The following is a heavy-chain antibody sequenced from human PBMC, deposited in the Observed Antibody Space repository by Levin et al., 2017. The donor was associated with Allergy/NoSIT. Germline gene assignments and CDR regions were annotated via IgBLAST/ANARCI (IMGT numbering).Heavy chain of an antibody. D-gene: IGHD3-10*01. CDR1: GFTFSSYG. Sequence: GGSLRLSCAASGFTFSSYGMHWVRQAPGKGLEWVAVISYDGSNKYYADSVKGRFTISRDNSKNTLYLQMNSLRAEDTAVYYCAKVNFQGVGFAFDIWGQGTMVTVSS. CDR2: ISYDGSNK. CDR3: AKVNFQGVGFAFDI. V-gene: IGHV3-30*18. J-gene: IGHJ3*02.